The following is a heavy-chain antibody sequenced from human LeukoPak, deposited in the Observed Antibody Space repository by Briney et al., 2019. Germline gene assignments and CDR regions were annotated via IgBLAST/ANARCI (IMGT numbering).Heavy chain of an antibody. CDR2: IYDSGST. V-gene: IGHV4-39*01. Sequence: PSETLSLTCTVSGGSIRSSYYYWGWLRQPPGTGLEWIGSIYDSGSTYYNPSLKSRVTISVDTSKNQFSLKLNSVTAADTAVYYCARGGTSLDYWGQGTLVTVSS. CDR3: ARGGTSLDY. CDR1: GGSIRSSYYY. J-gene: IGHJ4*02. D-gene: IGHD2-2*01.